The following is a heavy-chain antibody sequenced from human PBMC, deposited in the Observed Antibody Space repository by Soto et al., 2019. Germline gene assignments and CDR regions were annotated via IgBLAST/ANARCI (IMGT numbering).Heavy chain of an antibody. D-gene: IGHD3-3*01. CDR3: AKGIYEFGSGYPAPYWYFDL. J-gene: IGHJ2*01. Sequence: EVQLLESGGGLVQPGGSLRLSCAASGFTFSSYAMSWVRQAPGKGLEWVSAISGSGGSTYYADSVKGRFTISRDNSKNTLYLQMTGLRAEDTAVYYCAKGIYEFGSGYPAPYWYFDLGGRGTLVTVSS. CDR2: ISGSGGST. CDR1: GFTFSSYA. V-gene: IGHV3-23*01.